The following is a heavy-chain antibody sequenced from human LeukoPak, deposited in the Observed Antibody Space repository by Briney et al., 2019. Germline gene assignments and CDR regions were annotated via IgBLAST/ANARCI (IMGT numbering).Heavy chain of an antibody. J-gene: IGHJ4*02. D-gene: IGHD1-26*01. CDR2: IIPIFGTA. Sequence: SVKVSCKASGGTFSSYAISWVRQAPGQGLEWMGGIIPIFGTANYAQKFQGRVTITTDESTSTAYMELSSLRSEDTAVYYCARDRGGGSYTDYFDYWGQGTVVTVSS. V-gene: IGHV1-69*05. CDR3: ARDRGGGSYTDYFDY. CDR1: GGTFSSYA.